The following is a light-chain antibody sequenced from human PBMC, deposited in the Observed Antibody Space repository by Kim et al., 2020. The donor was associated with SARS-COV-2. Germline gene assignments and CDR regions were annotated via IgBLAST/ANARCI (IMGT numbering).Light chain of an antibody. CDR3: QQRSNWPPIT. CDR2: GAF. J-gene: IGKJ5*01. CDR1: QSVSNY. V-gene: IGKV3-11*01. Sequence: ETVLTQSPATLSLSPGERATLSCRASQSVSNYLAWYPQKPGQAPRLLIYGAFNRATDIPARFSCSGAGTDFTLTNSSLEPEDFAVYYCQQRSNWPPITFGQGTRLEIK.